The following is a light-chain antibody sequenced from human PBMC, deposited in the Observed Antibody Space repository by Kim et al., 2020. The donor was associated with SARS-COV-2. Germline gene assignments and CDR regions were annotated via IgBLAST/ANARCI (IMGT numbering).Light chain of an antibody. Sequence: PGQSVTISCTGTSSDVGGYNYVSWYQQHPGKDPKLMIYDVSKRPSGVPDRFSGSKSGNTASLTISGLQAEDEADYYCCSYAGSHYVFGTGTKVTVL. CDR3: CSYAGSHYV. V-gene: IGLV2-11*01. CDR1: SSDVGGYNY. CDR2: DVS. J-gene: IGLJ1*01.